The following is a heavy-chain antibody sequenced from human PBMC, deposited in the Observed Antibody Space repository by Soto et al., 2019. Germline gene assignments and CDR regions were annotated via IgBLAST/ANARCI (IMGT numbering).Heavy chain of an antibody. J-gene: IGHJ5*02. V-gene: IGHV1-46*01. CDR3: ARAAGRFGDLFWFDP. Sequence: QVQLVQSGAEVKKPGASVKVSCKASGYTFTSYNIHWVRQAPGQGLEWVGMINPRGFFTTYAQKFRGRVTMTGDTTTHVVYMELTNLRSEDTAVYYCARAAGRFGDLFWFDPWGQGTLVSVSS. CDR2: INPRGFFT. CDR1: GYTFTSYN. D-gene: IGHD3-10*01.